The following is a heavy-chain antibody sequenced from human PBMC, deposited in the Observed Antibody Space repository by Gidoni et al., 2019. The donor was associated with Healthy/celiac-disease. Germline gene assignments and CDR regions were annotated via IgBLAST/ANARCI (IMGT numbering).Heavy chain of an antibody. V-gene: IGHV3-30*18. CDR1: GFTFSSYG. CDR3: AKAGGRIAVAGTGFDY. CDR2: ISYDGSNK. J-gene: IGHJ4*02. D-gene: IGHD6-19*01. Sequence: QVQLVESGGGVVQPGRSLRLSCAASGFTFSSYGMHWVRQAPGKGLEWVAVISYDGSNKYYADSVKGRFTISRDNSKNTLYLQMNSLRAEDTAVYYCAKAGGRIAVAGTGFDYWGQGTLVTVSS.